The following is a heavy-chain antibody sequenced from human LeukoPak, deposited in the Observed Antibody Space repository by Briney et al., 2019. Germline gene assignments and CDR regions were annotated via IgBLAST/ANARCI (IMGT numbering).Heavy chain of an antibody. CDR1: GCSFNNYA. CDR2: ISGNGISQ. Sequence: SGGALILSCATSGCSFNNYAVFWVRRAPGKGLGWVAHISGNGISQYYKHSVKGRFTISRHNPKNQLHLQMNSLRVEDTAPYYCAKSLFTDFEGSAFFGIMDVWGKGTTVTVS. J-gene: IGHJ6*03. CDR3: AKSLFTDFEGSAFFGIMDV. V-gene: IGHV3-23*01. D-gene: IGHD6-19*01.